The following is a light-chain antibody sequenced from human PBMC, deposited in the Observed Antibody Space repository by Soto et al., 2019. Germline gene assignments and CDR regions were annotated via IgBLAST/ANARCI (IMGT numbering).Light chain of an antibody. J-gene: IGLJ2*01. CDR2: TDT. V-gene: IGLV1-47*02. CDR3: AAWDDNLRGYWV. Sequence: HSVLTQPPSASGTPGQRVTISCSGSTSNIGSNYVYWYQHLPGTAPKLLIYTDTQRPSGVPDRFSGSKSGTSASLAISGLRSEDEADYYCAAWDDNLRGYWVFGGGTKLTVL. CDR1: TSNIGSNY.